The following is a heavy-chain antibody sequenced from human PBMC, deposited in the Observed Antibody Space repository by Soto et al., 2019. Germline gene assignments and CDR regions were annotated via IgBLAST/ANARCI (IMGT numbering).Heavy chain of an antibody. CDR1: GFTFSSYS. D-gene: IGHD5-18*01. V-gene: IGHV3-21*01. J-gene: IGHJ2*01. CDR3: ARVSEARVGNAGIPSGWYFDL. Sequence: EVQLVESGGGLVKPGGSLRLSCAASGFTFSSYSMNWVRQAPGKGLEWVSSISSSSSYIYYADSVKGRFTISRDNAKNSLYLQMNSLRAEDTAVYYCARVSEARVGNAGIPSGWYFDLWGRGTLVTVSS. CDR2: ISSSSSYI.